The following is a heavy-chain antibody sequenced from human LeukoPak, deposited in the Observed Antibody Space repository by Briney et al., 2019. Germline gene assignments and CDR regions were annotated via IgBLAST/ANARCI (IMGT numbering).Heavy chain of an antibody. CDR3: ARSYYDILTGYPPPPNFDY. D-gene: IGHD3-9*01. V-gene: IGHV3-30-3*01. CDR2: ISYDGSNK. CDR1: GFTFSSYA. Sequence: GGSLILSCAASGFTFSSYAMHWVRQAPGKGLEWVAVISYDGSNKYYADSVKGRFTISRDNSKNTLYLQMNSLRAEDTAVYYCARSYYDILTGYPPPPNFDYWGQGTLVTVSS. J-gene: IGHJ4*02.